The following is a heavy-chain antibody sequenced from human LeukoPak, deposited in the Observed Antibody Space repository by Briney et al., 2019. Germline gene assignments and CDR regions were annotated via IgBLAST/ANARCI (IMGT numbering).Heavy chain of an antibody. CDR1: GFTFSSYG. V-gene: IGHV3-33*01. D-gene: IGHD3-3*01. J-gene: IGHJ4*02. Sequence: GGSLRLSCAASGFTFSSYGMHWVRQAPGKGLEWVAVIWYDGSNKYYADSVKGRFTISRDNSKNTLYLQMNSLRAEDTAVYYCARRRITIFGGLAHDYWGQGTLVTVSS. CDR3: ARRRITIFGGLAHDY. CDR2: IWYDGSNK.